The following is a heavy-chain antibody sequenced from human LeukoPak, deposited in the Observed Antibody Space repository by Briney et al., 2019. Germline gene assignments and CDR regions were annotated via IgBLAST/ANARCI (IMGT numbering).Heavy chain of an antibody. CDR2: ISYDGSNK. D-gene: IGHD3-10*01. CDR3: AKDYYGSGSYCDY. CDR1: GFXFSSYG. J-gene: IGHJ4*02. Sequence: PGGSLRLSCGASGFXFSSYGIHWVRQAPGKGLEWVAVISYDGSNKYYADSVKGRFTISRDNSKNTLYLQMNSLRAEDTAVYYCAKDYYGSGSYCDYWGQGTLVTVSS. V-gene: IGHV3-30*18.